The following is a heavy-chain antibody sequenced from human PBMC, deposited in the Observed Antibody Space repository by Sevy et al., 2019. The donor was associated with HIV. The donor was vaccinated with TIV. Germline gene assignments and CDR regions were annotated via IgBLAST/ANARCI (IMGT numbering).Heavy chain of an antibody. Sequence: SETLSLTCTVSGGSISTNSYYWGWIRQPPGKGLAWIATIHYSGSTYYNPSLKSRVTISVDTSKVHFSLKLTSVTAANTSVYYCARVSWYSSGWLWFDNWGQGTLVTVSS. D-gene: IGHD6-25*01. CDR1: GGSISTNSYY. V-gene: IGHV4-39*02. CDR2: IHYSGST. CDR3: ARVSWYSSGWLWFDN. J-gene: IGHJ5*02.